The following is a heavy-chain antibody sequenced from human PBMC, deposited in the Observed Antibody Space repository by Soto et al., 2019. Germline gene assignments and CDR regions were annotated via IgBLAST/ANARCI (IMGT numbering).Heavy chain of an antibody. CDR3: ARDLSGSGWFSSYGMDV. J-gene: IGHJ6*02. D-gene: IGHD6-19*01. Sequence: GGSLRLSCAASGFTFSSYSTNWVRQAPGKGLEWVSSISSSSSYIYYADSVKGRFTISRDNAKNSLYLQMNSLRVEDTAVYYCARDLSGSGWFSSYGMDVWGQGTTVTVSS. CDR1: GFTFSSYS. V-gene: IGHV3-21*01. CDR2: ISSSSSYI.